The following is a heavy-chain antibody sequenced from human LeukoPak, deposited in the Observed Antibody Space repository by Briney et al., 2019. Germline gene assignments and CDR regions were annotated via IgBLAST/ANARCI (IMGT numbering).Heavy chain of an antibody. J-gene: IGHJ4*02. D-gene: IGHD5-18*01. V-gene: IGHV3-9*01. CDR2: IRWNSGSV. CDR3: VKVSGYTYGYFDY. Sequence: GRSLRLSCAASGFTFDDYAMHWVRQAPGKGLEWVSGIRWNSGSVDYADSVKGRFTISRDNAKNSLYLQMNSLRAEDTALYYCVKVSGYTYGYFDYWGQGTLVTVSS. CDR1: GFTFDDYA.